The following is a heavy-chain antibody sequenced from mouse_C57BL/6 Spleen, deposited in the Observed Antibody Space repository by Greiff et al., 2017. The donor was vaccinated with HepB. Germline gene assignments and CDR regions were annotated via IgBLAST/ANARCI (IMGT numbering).Heavy chain of an antibody. CDR3: ARGLLRSLHYAMDY. V-gene: IGHV1-18*01. CDR1: GYTFTDYN. Sequence: VQLQQSGPELVKPGASVKIPCKASGYTFTDYNMDWVKQSHGKSLEWIGDINPNNGGTIYNQKFKGKATLTVDKSSSTAYMELRSLTSEDTAVYYCARGLLRSLHYAMDYWGQGTSVTVSS. D-gene: IGHD2-3*01. J-gene: IGHJ4*01. CDR2: INPNNGGT.